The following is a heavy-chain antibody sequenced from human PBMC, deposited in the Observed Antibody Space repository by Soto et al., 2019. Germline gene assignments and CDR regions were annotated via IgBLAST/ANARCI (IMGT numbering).Heavy chain of an antibody. D-gene: IGHD2-8*01. V-gene: IGHV4-39*01. CDR1: GGSISSSSYY. Sequence: QLQLQESGPGLVKPSETLSLTCTVSGGSISSSSYYWGWIRQPPGKGLEWIGSIYYSGSTYYNPSLKSRVTISVDTSKNQFSLKLSSVTAADTAVYYCARHGLAYHEDIVLSWFDPWGQGTLVTVSS. CDR3: ARHGLAYHEDIVLSWFDP. CDR2: IYYSGST. J-gene: IGHJ5*02.